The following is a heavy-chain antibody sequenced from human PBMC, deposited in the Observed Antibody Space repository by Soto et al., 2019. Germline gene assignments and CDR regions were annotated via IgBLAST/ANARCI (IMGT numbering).Heavy chain of an antibody. J-gene: IGHJ4*02. CDR1: GFTFSSYA. D-gene: IGHD3-22*01. V-gene: IGHV3-21*01. CDR2: ISGSGGTT. CDR3: VRARSTDSRPDY. Sequence: PGGSLRLSCAASGFTFSSYAMNWVRQAPGKGLEWVSAISGSGGTTNYADSLKGRFTISRDNAKNSLFLQLDSLRAEDTAVYFCVRARSTDSRPDYWGQGTLVTVSS.